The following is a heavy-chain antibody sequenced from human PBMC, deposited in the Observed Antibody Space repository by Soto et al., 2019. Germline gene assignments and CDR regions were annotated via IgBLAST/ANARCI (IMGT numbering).Heavy chain of an antibody. Sequence: GASVKVSCKASGYTFTSYDMHWVRQAPGQGLEWMGWINPNSGGTNYAQKFQGWVTMTRDTSISTAYMELSRLRSDDTAVYYCARTEKYCTNGVCYGGDAFDIWGQGTMVTVSS. CDR3: ARTEKYCTNGVCYGGDAFDI. CDR2: INPNSGGT. V-gene: IGHV1-2*04. D-gene: IGHD2-8*01. CDR1: GYTFTSYD. J-gene: IGHJ3*02.